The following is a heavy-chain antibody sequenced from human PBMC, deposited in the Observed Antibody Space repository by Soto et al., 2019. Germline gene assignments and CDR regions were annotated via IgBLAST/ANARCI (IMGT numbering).Heavy chain of an antibody. Sequence: GGSLRLSCTASGFTFGDYAMSWFRQAPGKGLEWVGFIRSKAYGGTTEYAASVKGRFTISRDDSKSIAYLQMNSLKTEDTAVYYSTITGDFYYYYGMDVWGQGTTVTVSS. D-gene: IGHD7-27*01. CDR1: GFTFGDYA. CDR2: IRSKAYGGTT. J-gene: IGHJ6*02. CDR3: TITGDFYYYYGMDV. V-gene: IGHV3-49*03.